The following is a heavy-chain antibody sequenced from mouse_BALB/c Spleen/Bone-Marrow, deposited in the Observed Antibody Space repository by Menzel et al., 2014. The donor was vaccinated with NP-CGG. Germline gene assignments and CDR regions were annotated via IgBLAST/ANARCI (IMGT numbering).Heavy chain of an antibody. CDR1: GFNIKDTY. CDR2: IDPANGNT. Sequence: LVESGAELVKPGASVKLSCTASGFNIKDTYMHWVKQRPEQGLEWIGRIDPANGNTKYDPKFQGKATITADTSSNTAYLQLSSLTSEDTAVYYCATMITDWYFDVWGAGTTVTVSS. D-gene: IGHD2-4*01. J-gene: IGHJ1*01. CDR3: ATMITDWYFDV. V-gene: IGHV14-3*02.